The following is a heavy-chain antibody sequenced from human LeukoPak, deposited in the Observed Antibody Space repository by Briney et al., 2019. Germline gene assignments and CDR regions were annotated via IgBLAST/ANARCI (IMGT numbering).Heavy chain of an antibody. CDR3: ARSEAFDI. J-gene: IGHJ3*02. V-gene: IGHV4-59*12. CDR1: GGSISSYY. Sequence: SETLSLTCTVSGGSISSYYWSWIRQPPGKGLEWIEYIYYSGSTNYNPSLKSRVTMSVDTSKNQFSLRLSFVTAADTAVYYCARSEAFDIWGQGTTVTVSS. CDR2: IYYSGST.